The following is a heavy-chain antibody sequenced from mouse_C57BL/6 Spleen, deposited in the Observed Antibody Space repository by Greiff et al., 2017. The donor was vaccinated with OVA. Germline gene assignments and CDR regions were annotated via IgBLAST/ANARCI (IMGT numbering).Heavy chain of an antibody. CDR3: ARRGDGYNYAMDY. Sequence: QVQLQQPGAELVRPGSSVKLSCKASGYTFTSYWMDWVKQRPGQGLEWIGNIYPSDSETHYNQKFKDKATLTVDKSSSTAYMQLSSLTSEDSAVYYCARRGDGYNYAMDYWVKEPQSPSPQ. D-gene: IGHD2-3*01. CDR1: GYTFTSYW. V-gene: IGHV1-61*01. J-gene: IGHJ4*01. CDR2: IYPSDSET.